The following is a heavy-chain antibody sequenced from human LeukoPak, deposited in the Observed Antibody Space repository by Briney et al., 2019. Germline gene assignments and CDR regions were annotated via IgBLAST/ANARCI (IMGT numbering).Heavy chain of an antibody. D-gene: IGHD3-10*01. CDR3: AKVSGRIQIWPQPFGDGMDV. CDR2: ISGSGGNT. Sequence: GGSLRLSCAASGFTCSTDVMSWVRQAPGKGLECVSAISGSGGNTYYADSVKGRFTISRDNSKNMLYLQMNSLRAEDTAVYYCAKVSGRIQIWPQPFGDGMDVWGQGTTVTVSS. V-gene: IGHV3-23*01. CDR1: GFTCSTDV. J-gene: IGHJ6*02.